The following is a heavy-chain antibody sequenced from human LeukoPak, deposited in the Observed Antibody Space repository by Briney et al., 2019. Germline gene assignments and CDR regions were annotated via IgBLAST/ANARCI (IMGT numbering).Heavy chain of an antibody. D-gene: IGHD3-3*02. CDR3: ARSLSYHYQNGMDA. CDR2: MGTVGDT. V-gene: IGHV3-13*04. J-gene: IGHJ6*02. CDR1: GXTFSSYD. Sequence: PGGSLRLSCAASGXTFSSYDIHWVRQVAGKGLEWVSTMGTVGDTYYPGSVKGRFTISRDNAKNSAYLQMNSLREGDTAVYYCARSLSYHYQNGMDAWGQGTAVTVSS.